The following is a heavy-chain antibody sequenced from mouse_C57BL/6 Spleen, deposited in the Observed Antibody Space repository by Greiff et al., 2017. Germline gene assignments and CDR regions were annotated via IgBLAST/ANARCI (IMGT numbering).Heavy chain of an antibody. J-gene: IGHJ3*01. Sequence: EVQLQQSGPELVKPGASVKISCTASGYSFTDYNMNWVKQSTGKSLEWIGVINPNYGTTSYNQKFKGKATLTVDQSSSTSYMQLNSLTSADSAGYDCATGDSSAWLDYWGQGTLVTVSA. CDR1: GYSFTDYN. D-gene: IGHD3-2*02. CDR3: ATGDSSAWLDY. CDR2: INPNYGTT. V-gene: IGHV1-39*01.